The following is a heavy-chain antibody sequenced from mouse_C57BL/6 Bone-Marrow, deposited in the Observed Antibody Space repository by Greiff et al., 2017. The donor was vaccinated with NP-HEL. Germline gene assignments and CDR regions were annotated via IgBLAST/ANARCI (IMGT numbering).Heavy chain of an antibody. J-gene: IGHJ1*03. CDR3: ARPEIKYYCCDYWYFDV. V-gene: IGHV15-2*01. Sequence: VQLQQSGSELRSPGSSVKLSCKDFDSAVFPIAYMSWVRQKPGHGFEWIGGILPSIGSTIYAEKFEDKATLDADTLSNTAYLELNSLTSEDSAIYYCARPEIKYYCCDYWYFDVWGTGTTVTVSS. CDR1: DSAVFPIAY. CDR2: ILPSIGST. D-gene: IGHD1-1*01.